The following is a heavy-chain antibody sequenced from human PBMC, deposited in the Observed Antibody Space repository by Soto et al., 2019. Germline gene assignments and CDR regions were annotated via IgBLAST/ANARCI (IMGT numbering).Heavy chain of an antibody. D-gene: IGHD3-3*01. CDR3: ASLNYDFWSGYSQYAEYFQH. J-gene: IGHJ1*01. Sequence: QVQLQESGPGLVKPSETLSLTCTVSGGSITSYYWSWIRQPPGKGLEWIGYIYYSGSTHYNPSLKRRVTISVDTSKNQVSLKLSSVTAADTAVYYCASLNYDFWSGYSQYAEYFQHWGQGTLVTVSS. V-gene: IGHV4-59*01. CDR1: GGSITSYY. CDR2: IYYSGST.